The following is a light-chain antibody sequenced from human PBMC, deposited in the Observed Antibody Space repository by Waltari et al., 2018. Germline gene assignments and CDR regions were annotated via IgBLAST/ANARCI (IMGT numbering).Light chain of an antibody. J-gene: IGKJ4*01. CDR1: QSVSSSY. V-gene: IGKV3-20*01. Sequence: DIVLTQSPGTLSLSTGERATLPCRASQSVSSSYLAWYQQKPGQAPRLLIYGASSRAAGIPDRFSGSGSGTDFTLTISRLEPEDFAVYYCQQYGTSPPLTFGGGTKVEIK. CDR2: GAS. CDR3: QQYGTSPPLT.